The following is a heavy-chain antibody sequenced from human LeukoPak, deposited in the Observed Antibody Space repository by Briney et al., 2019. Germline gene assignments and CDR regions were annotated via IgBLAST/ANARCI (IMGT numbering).Heavy chain of an antibody. D-gene: IGHD3-10*01. CDR2: IKQDGSEK. Sequence: PGGSLRLSCAASGFTFSSYEMNWVRQAPGKGLEWVANIKQDGSEKYYVDSVKGQFTISRDNAKNSLYLQMNSLRAEDTAVYYCAESYRGFDPWGQGTLVTVSS. CDR3: AESYRGFDP. J-gene: IGHJ5*02. CDR1: GFTFSSYE. V-gene: IGHV3-7*03.